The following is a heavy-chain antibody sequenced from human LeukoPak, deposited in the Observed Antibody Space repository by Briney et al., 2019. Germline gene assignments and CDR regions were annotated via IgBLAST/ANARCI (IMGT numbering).Heavy chain of an antibody. CDR3: ATYFYGEYGSYYFDY. Sequence: SETLSLTCAVSGAFITNSHWWSWARQPPGKGPGWIGEIYHSGTTNYNPSLQSRVTMSVDKSKNQFSLKLSSVTAADTAVYYCATYFYGEYGSYYFDYWGQGTLVTVPS. D-gene: IGHD4-17*01. CDR1: GAFITNSHW. CDR2: IYHSGTT. V-gene: IGHV4-4*02. J-gene: IGHJ4*02.